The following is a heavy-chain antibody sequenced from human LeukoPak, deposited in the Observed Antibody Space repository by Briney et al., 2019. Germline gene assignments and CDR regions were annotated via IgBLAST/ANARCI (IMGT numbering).Heavy chain of an antibody. Sequence: HPGGSLRLSCAASGFTFSGYWMSWVRQAPGKGLEWVANINHDGSQKYYVDSVKGRSTISRDNAKNSLYLQMNSLRAEDTAVYYCATVRTYTNFDYWGQGTLVTVSS. J-gene: IGHJ4*02. V-gene: IGHV3-7*05. CDR3: ATVRTYTNFDY. CDR2: INHDGSQK. CDR1: GFTFSGYW. D-gene: IGHD5-18*01.